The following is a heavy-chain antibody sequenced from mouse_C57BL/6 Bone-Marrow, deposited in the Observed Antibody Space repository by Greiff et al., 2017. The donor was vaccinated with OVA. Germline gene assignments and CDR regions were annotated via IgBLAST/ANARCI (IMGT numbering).Heavy chain of an antibody. CDR1: GYTFTSYW. J-gene: IGHJ2*01. D-gene: IGHD2-12*01. Sequence: QVQLQQPGAELVKPGASVKLSCKASGYTFTSYWMHWVKQRPGQGLEWIGMIHPSSGSTNYNEKFKSKATLTVDKSSSTAYMQLSSLTSEDSAVXYCARSWAYYSVYWGKGTTLTVSS. V-gene: IGHV1-64*01. CDR3: ARSWAYYSVY. CDR2: IHPSSGST.